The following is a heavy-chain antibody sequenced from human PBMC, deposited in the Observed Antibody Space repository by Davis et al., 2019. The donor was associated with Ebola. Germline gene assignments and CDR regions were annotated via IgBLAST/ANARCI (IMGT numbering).Heavy chain of an antibody. Sequence: MPSETLSLTCTVSGGSISSGGYYWSWIRQHPGKGLEWIGYIYYSGSTYYNPSLKSRVTISVDTSKNQFSLKLSSVTAADTAVYYCARVGRLRYFDQPYYYYGMDVWGQGTTVTVSS. CDR3: ARVGRLRYFDQPYYYYGMDV. CDR1: GGSISSGGYY. D-gene: IGHD3-9*01. CDR2: IYYSGST. V-gene: IGHV4-31*03. J-gene: IGHJ6*02.